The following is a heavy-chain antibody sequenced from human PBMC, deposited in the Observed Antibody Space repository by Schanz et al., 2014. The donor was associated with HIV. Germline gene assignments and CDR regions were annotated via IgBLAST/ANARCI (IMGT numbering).Heavy chain of an antibody. CDR3: AKGWRGYSISSLVDY. J-gene: IGHJ4*02. Sequence: VQLVESGGGVVQPGRSLRLSCAASGFTFSIYGIHWVRQAPGKGLEWVSSISGSGVSTFYAGSVKGRFAISRDKSKNTLYLQMNSLRVEDTAVYYCAKGWRGYSISSLVDYWGQGSLVTVSS. CDR2: ISGSGVST. V-gene: IGHV3-23*04. CDR1: GFTFSIYG. D-gene: IGHD6-6*01.